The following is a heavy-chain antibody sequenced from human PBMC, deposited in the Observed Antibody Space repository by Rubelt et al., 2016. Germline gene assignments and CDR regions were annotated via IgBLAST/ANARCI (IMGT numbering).Heavy chain of an antibody. J-gene: IGHJ4*02. CDR1: GYTFTTYP. Sequence: QVQLVQSGSELKKPGASVKVSCKASGYTFTTYPMNWVRQAPGQGLEWMGWVSAYNGNTNYVQKLQGRLTMPTDTSTNTAYMELRSLGSDDTDVYYCARDPLPYSSSWYGSDYWGQGTLVTVSS. CDR2: VSAYNGNT. D-gene: IGHD6-13*01. CDR3: ARDPLPYSSSWYGSDY. V-gene: IGHV1-18*01.